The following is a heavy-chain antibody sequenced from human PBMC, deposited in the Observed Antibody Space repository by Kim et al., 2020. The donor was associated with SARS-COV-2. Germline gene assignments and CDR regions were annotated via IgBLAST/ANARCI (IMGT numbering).Heavy chain of an antibody. J-gene: IGHJ6*02. V-gene: IGHV1-46*01. CDR2: GST. CDR3: ARGSDYGMDV. Sequence: GSTGSEQRFQGRVTVARDTSTSTVYMDLTSLRSEDTAMYYCARGSDYGMDVWGQGTTVSVSS.